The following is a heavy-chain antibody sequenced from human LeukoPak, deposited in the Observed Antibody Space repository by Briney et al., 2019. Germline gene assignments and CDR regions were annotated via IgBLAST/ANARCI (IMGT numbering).Heavy chain of an antibody. V-gene: IGHV5-51*01. D-gene: IGHD6-19*01. CDR1: GYSFTSYW. CDR2: SYPGDSDT. Sequence: GESLKISCNGSGYSFTSYWIGWVRQMPGKRLERMGISYPGDSDTRYSPSFQGQITISADKSISTAYLQWSSLKASDTAMYYCARHHTSGWYKSDAFDIWGQGTMVTVSS. J-gene: IGHJ3*02. CDR3: ARHHTSGWYKSDAFDI.